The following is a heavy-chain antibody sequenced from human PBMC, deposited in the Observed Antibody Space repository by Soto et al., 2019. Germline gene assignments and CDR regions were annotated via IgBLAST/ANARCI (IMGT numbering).Heavy chain of an antibody. D-gene: IGHD3-10*01. CDR2: ISGSGGST. V-gene: IGHV3-23*01. CDR3: AKVGFHYGSGSYSSNYYYGMDV. CDR1: GFTFSSYA. Sequence: GGSLRLSCAASGFTFSSYAMSWVRQAPGKGLEWVSAISGSGGSTYYADSVKGRFTISRDNSKNTLYLQMNSLRAEDTAVYYCAKVGFHYGSGSYSSNYYYGMDVWGQGTTVTVSS. J-gene: IGHJ6*02.